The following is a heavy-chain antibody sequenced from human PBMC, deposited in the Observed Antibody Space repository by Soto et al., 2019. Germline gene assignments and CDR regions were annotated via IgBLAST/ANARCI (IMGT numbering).Heavy chain of an antibody. CDR1: GGSFSGYY. Sequence: NPSETLSLTCAVYGGSFSGYYWSWIRQPPGKGLEWIGEINHSGSTNYNPSLKSRVTISVDTSKNQFSLKLGSVTAADTAVYYCARFLTAAGPLDDAFDIWGQGTMVTVSS. CDR3: ARFLTAAGPLDDAFDI. CDR2: INHSGST. D-gene: IGHD6-13*01. V-gene: IGHV4-34*01. J-gene: IGHJ3*02.